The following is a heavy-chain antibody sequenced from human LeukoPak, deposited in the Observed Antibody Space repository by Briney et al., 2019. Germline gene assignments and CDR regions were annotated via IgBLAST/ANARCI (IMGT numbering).Heavy chain of an antibody. CDR1: GGSISSYY. CDR3: ARGGRWLQLSRAFDI. CDR2: IYYSGST. Sequence: SETLSLTCTVSGGSISSYYWSWIRQPPGKGLEWIGYIYYSGSTNYNPSLKSRVTISVDTSKDQFSLKLSSVTAADTAVYYCARGGRWLQLSRAFDIWGQGTMVTVSS. J-gene: IGHJ3*02. D-gene: IGHD5-24*01. V-gene: IGHV4-59*01.